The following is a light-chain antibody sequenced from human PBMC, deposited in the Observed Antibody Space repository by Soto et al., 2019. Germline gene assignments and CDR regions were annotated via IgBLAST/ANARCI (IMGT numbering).Light chain of an antibody. CDR3: QQYGSSPPIT. CDR1: KSVSSSY. Sequence: EIVLTQSPATLSLSPGERATLSCGASKSVSSSYLAWYQQKPGLAPRLLIYDASSSATGIPDRFSGSGSGADFTLTISRLEPEDFAVYYCQQYGSSPPITFGQGTRLEIK. V-gene: IGKV3D-20*01. CDR2: DAS. J-gene: IGKJ5*01.